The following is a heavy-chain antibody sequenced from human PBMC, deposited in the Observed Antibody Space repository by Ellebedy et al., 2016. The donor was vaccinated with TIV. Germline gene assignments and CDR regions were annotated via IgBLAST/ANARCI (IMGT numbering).Heavy chain of an antibody. CDR2: IYYSGST. J-gene: IGHJ4*02. CDR1: GGSISSGGYY. CDR3: ARLGNPYDFWSGYYSHYFDY. V-gene: IGHV4-31*03. Sequence: SETLSLXXTVSGGSISSGGYYWSWIRQHPGKGLEWIGYIYYSGSTYYNPSLKSRVTISVDTSKNQFSLKLSSVTAADTAVYYCARLGNPYDFWSGYYSHYFDYWGQGTLVTVSS. D-gene: IGHD3-3*01.